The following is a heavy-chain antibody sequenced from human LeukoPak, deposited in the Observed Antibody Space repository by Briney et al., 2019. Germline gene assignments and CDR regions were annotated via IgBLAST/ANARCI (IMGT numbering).Heavy chain of an antibody. Sequence: ASVRVSCKASGYTFTSYDINWVRQATGQGLEWMGWMNPNSDSTGYAQKFQGRVTITRNTSISTAYMELSGLRSEDTAVYYCARGRSTGYPYYFEYWGPGTLVTVS. CDR2: MNPNSDST. CDR1: GYTFTSYD. V-gene: IGHV1-8*03. D-gene: IGHD5-12*01. J-gene: IGHJ4*02. CDR3: ARGRSTGYPYYFEY.